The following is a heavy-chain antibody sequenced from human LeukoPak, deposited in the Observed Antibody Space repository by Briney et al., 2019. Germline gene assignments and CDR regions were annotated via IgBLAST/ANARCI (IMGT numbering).Heavy chain of an antibody. D-gene: IGHD2-2*01. CDR1: GGSISSSSYY. J-gene: IGHJ6*03. CDR3: ARDLKVRYCSSTSCSDYYYMDV. Sequence: SETLSLTCTVSGGSISSSSYYWSWIRQPAGKGLEWIGRIYTSGSTNYNPSLKSRVTMSVDTSKNQFSLKLSSVTAADTAVYYCARDLKVRYCSSTSCSDYYYMDVWGKGTTVTVSS. V-gene: IGHV4-61*02. CDR2: IYTSGST.